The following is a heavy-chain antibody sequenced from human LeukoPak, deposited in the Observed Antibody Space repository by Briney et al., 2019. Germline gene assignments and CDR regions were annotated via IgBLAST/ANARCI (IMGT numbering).Heavy chain of an antibody. J-gene: IGHJ4*02. CDR1: GFTFSSYA. CDR2: ISDNGGST. D-gene: IGHD6-19*01. Sequence: GGSLRLSCSASGFTFSSYAVHWVRQAPGKGLEYVSAISDNGGSTYYADSVKGRFTISRDNSKNTLYLQMSSLRAEDTAVYYCVKYSSGWYDYWGQGTLVTVSS. CDR3: VKYSSGWYDY. V-gene: IGHV3-64D*06.